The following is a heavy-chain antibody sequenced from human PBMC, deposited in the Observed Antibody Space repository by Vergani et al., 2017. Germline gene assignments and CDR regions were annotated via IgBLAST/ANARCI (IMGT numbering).Heavy chain of an antibody. Sequence: QLQLQESGPGLVKPSETLSLTCSVAGDSISSSSHYWDWIRQPPGKGLEWIGSIYYSGSTYYNPSLKSRVTISIDTSKNQFSLKLNSVTAADTAVFFCARHGAGVRFDPWGQGTQVIVSS. CDR1: GDSISSSSHY. V-gene: IGHV4-39*01. J-gene: IGHJ5*02. CDR3: ARHGAGVRFDP. CDR2: IYYSGST. D-gene: IGHD3-16*01.